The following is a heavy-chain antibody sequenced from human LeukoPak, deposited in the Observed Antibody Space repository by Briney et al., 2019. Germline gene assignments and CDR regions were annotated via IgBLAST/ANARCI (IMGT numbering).Heavy chain of an antibody. V-gene: IGHV3-23*01. Sequence: GGSLRLSCAASGFTFSSYAMSWVRQAPGKGQGWVSAISGSGGSTYYADSVKGRFTISRDNSKNTLYLQMNSLRAEDTAIYYCAKASGGYSYGSYYFDYWGQGTLVTVSS. D-gene: IGHD5-18*01. J-gene: IGHJ4*02. CDR2: ISGSGGST. CDR3: AKASGGYSYGSYYFDY. CDR1: GFTFSSYA.